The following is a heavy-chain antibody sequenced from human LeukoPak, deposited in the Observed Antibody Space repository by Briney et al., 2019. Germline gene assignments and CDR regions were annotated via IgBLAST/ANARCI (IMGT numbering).Heavy chain of an antibody. Sequence: ASVKVSCKASGYTFSNFGISWVRQAPGQGLEWMGWISGNNDNPNYGQKFQGRFTVTTDSSTSTAYMELRNLRSDDTAVYYCARDETSTDDCWGQGTLVTVSS. CDR3: ARDETSTDDC. D-gene: IGHD2-2*01. V-gene: IGHV1-18*01. J-gene: IGHJ4*02. CDR1: GYTFSNFG. CDR2: ISGNNDNP.